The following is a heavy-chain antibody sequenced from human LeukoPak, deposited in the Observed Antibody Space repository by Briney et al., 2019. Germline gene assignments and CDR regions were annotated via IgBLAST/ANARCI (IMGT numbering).Heavy chain of an antibody. CDR2: INHSGST. CDR3: ARGWTYYDSSGRNGGYYFDY. CDR1: GGSFSGYY. Sequence: PSETLSLTCAVYGGSFSGYYWSWIRQPPGKGLEWIGEINHSGSTNYNPSLKSRVTISVDTSKNQFSLKLSSVTAADTAVYYCARGWTYYDSSGRNGGYYFDYWGQGILVTVSS. D-gene: IGHD3-22*01. V-gene: IGHV4-34*01. J-gene: IGHJ4*02.